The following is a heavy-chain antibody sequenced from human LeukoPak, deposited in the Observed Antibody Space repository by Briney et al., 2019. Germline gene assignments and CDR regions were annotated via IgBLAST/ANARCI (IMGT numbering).Heavy chain of an antibody. CDR2: ISGSGGST. CDR1: GFTFSSYA. J-gene: IGHJ6*03. CDR3: AKAGATVTTHYYYYYMDV. Sequence: GGSLRLSCAASGFTFSSYAMSWVRQAPGKGLEWVSAISGSGGSTYYADSVKGRFTISRDNSKNTLYLQMNSLRAEDTAVYYCAKAGATVTTHYYYYYMDVWGKGTTVTVSS. D-gene: IGHD4-17*01. V-gene: IGHV3-23*01.